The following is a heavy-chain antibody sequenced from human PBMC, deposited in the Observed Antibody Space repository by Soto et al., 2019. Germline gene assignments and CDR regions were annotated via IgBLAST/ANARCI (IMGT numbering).Heavy chain of an antibody. Sequence: PGGSLRLSCAASGFTFTSYVMSWVRQAPGKGLEWVAGISGGGSTAFYADSVKGRFTISRDNAKNTVVLQMDSLRAEDTAIYYCAKGAGCLDVWGQGTTVTVS. CDR1: GFTFTSYV. CDR2: ISGGGSTA. CDR3: AKGAGCLDV. V-gene: IGHV3-23*01. D-gene: IGHD6-19*01. J-gene: IGHJ6*02.